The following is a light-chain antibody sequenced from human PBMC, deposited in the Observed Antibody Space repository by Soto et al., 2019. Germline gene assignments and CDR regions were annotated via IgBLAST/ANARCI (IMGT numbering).Light chain of an antibody. CDR1: QGISSY. J-gene: IGKJ1*01. V-gene: IGKV1-8*01. CDR2: AAS. CDR3: QQYYSYPRRT. Sequence: AIRMTHSPSSLSASTGDRVTITCRASQGISSYLAWYQQKPGKAPKLLIYAASTLQSGVPSRFSGSGSGTDFTLTISCLQSEDFATYYCQQYYSYPRRTFGQGTKVDIK.